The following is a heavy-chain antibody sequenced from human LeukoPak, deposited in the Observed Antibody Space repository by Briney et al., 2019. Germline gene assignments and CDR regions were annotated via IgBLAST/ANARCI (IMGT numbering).Heavy chain of an antibody. D-gene: IGHD2-8*01. CDR2: ISTGGDNT. Sequence: GGSLRLSCAASGFIFTNYEMNWVRQAPEKGLEWVSYISTGGDNTFYADSLKGRFTVSRDNAKNSLFLQLDSLRAEDTAVYYCARPFCTSVSCPKGHYYYVMDVWRRGTTVTVSS. V-gene: IGHV3-48*03. CDR3: ARPFCTSVSCPKGHYYYVMDV. J-gene: IGHJ6*02. CDR1: GFIFTNYE.